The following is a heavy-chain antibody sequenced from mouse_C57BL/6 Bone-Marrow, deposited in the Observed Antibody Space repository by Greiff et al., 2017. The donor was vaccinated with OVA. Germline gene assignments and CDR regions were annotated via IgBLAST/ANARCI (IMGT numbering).Heavy chain of an antibody. CDR3: ARKNLLWSWFDY. Sequence: VHVKQSGPELVKPGASVKISCKASGYSFTDYNMNWVKQSNGKSLEWIGVINPNYGTTSYNQKFKGKATLTVDQSSSTAYMQLNSLTSEDSTVYYCARKNLLWSWFDYWGQGTTLTVSS. CDR2: INPNYGTT. V-gene: IGHV1-39*01. J-gene: IGHJ2*01. CDR1: GYSFTDYN. D-gene: IGHD2-1*01.